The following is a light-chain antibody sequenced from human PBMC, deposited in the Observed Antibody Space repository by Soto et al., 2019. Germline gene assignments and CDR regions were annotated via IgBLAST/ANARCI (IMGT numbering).Light chain of an antibody. CDR1: QSISSW. Sequence: DIQMTRSPSTLSASVGDRVTITCRASQSISSWLAWYQQKPEQAPKLLIYKASTLQSGVPSRFSGSGSGTEFTLAIISLQPDDSATYYCQQYNDNWTFGQGTKVDIK. J-gene: IGKJ1*01. V-gene: IGKV1-5*03. CDR2: KAS. CDR3: QQYNDNWT.